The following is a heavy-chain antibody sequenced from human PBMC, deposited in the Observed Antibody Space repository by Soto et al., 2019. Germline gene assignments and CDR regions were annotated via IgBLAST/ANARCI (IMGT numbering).Heavy chain of an antibody. CDR2: IIPIFGTA. CDR3: ARDGFWSGYYTEYYFDY. Sequence: SVKVSCKASGGTFSSYAISWVRQAPGQGLEWMGGIIPIFGTANYAQKLQGRVTMTTDTSTSTAYMELRSLRSDDTAVYYCARDGFWSGYYTEYYFDYWGQGTLVTVSS. D-gene: IGHD3-3*01. CDR1: GGTFSSYA. V-gene: IGHV1-69*05. J-gene: IGHJ4*02.